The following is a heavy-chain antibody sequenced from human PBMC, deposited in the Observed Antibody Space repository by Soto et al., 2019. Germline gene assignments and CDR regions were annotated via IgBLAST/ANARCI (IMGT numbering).Heavy chain of an antibody. Sequence: PGGSLRLSCAASGFTFSSYGMHWVRQAPGKGLEWVAVISYDGSNKYYADSVKGRFTISRDNSKNTLYLQMNSLRAEDTAVYYCAKGRITMIVVVTEWGQGTLVTVSS. CDR3: AKGRITMIVVVTE. CDR2: ISYDGSNK. J-gene: IGHJ4*02. CDR1: GFTFSSYG. V-gene: IGHV3-30*18. D-gene: IGHD3-22*01.